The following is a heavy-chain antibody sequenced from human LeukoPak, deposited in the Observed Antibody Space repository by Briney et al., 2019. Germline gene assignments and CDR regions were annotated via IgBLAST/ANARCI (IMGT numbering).Heavy chain of an antibody. CDR1: GGFFSGYY. CDR3: ARKAPKKGWFDP. V-gene: IGHV4-34*01. Sequence: SETLSLTCAVYGGFFSGYYWSWIRQSPGRGLEWIGEIDHRGSSHYNPSLKSRVTISVDTSKNQFSLKLSSVTAADTAVYYCARKAPKKGWFDPWGQGTLVTVSS. CDR2: IDHRGSS. J-gene: IGHJ5*02.